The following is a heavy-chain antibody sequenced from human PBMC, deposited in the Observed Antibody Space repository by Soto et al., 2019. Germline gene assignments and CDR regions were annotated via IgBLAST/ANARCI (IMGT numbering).Heavy chain of an antibody. CDR1: GGSLSGYY. CDR2: IKDGGLT. V-gene: IGHV4-34*01. CDR3: ARGQECVVATH. Sequence: QVQLQQWGAGLLKPSETLSLTCVVYGGSLSGYYWSWIRQPPGKGLEWIGEIKDGGLTNYSPSLKRLATVSADTPKNQFSLKLHSVTAAAWAVYYCARGQECVVATHWGKGTLVTVSS. D-gene: IGHD5-12*01. J-gene: IGHJ4*02.